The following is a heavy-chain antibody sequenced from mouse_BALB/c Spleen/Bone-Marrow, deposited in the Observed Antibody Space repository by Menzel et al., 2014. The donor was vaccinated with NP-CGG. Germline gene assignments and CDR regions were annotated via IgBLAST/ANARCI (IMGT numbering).Heavy chain of an antibody. V-gene: IGHV1-80*01. J-gene: IGHJ2*01. CDR3: ARGGISIDY. CDR2: IYPGDDDT. CDR1: GYAFSIYW. Sequence: LVESGAELVRPGSSVKISCKASGYAFSIYWMNWVKQRPGQGLEWIGQIYPGDDDTDYNGKFKGKATLTADRSSSTAYMQLNSLTPEDSAVYFCARGGISIDYWGQGTTLTVSS.